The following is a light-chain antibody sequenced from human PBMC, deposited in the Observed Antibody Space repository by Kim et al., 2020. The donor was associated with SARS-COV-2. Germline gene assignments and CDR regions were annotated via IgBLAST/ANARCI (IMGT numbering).Light chain of an antibody. CDR1: NSDIGGYNY. Sequence: QSVLIQPASVSGSPGQSITISCTGTNSDIGGYNYVSWFQQRPGKAPKLMIYDVDQRPSGVSNRFSGSKSGNTASQTISGLQAEDEADYYCSSYTSNSTYVFGTGTKVTVL. V-gene: IGLV2-14*01. CDR3: SSYTSNSTYV. J-gene: IGLJ1*01. CDR2: DVD.